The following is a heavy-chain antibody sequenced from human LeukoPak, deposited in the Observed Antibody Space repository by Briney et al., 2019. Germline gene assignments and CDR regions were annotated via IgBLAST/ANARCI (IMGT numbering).Heavy chain of an antibody. CDR1: GFTFSSYE. J-gene: IGHJ4*02. CDR3: ARVSLPAVSPYFDY. Sequence: PGGSLRLSCAASGFTFSSYEMNWVRQAPGKGLEWVSYISSSGSTIYYADSVKGRFTISRDNAKNSLYLQMNSLRAEDTAVYYCARVSLPAVSPYFDYWGQGTLVTVSS. CDR2: ISSSGSTI. V-gene: IGHV3-48*03. D-gene: IGHD2-2*01.